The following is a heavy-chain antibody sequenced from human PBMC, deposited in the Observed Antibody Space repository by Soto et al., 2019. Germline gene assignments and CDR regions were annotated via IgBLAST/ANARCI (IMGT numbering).Heavy chain of an antibody. Sequence: QVHLVQSGAEVKKPGASVKVSCKGSGYGFTTYGITWVRQAPGQGLEWMAWLSAHNGNTNYAQKLQGRVTVTRDTSTSTAYMELSSLRSDDTAVYYCARGRYGDYWGQGALVTVSS. CDR2: LSAHNGNT. D-gene: IGHD1-1*01. V-gene: IGHV1-18*01. CDR3: ARGRYGDY. J-gene: IGHJ4*02. CDR1: GYGFTTYG.